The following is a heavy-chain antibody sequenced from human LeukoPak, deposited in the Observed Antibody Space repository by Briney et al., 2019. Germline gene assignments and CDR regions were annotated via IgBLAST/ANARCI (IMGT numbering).Heavy chain of an antibody. CDR3: AREGVGMRADGAFDI. V-gene: IGHV1-69*04. D-gene: IGHD7-27*01. CDR2: IIPILGIA. CDR1: GGTFSSYT. J-gene: IGHJ3*02. Sequence: SVKVSCKASGGTFSSYTISWVRQAPGPGLEWMGRIIPILGIANYAQKFQGRVTITADKYTSTAYMELNSLRSEDTAVYYCAREGVGMRADGAFDIWGQGTMVTVSS.